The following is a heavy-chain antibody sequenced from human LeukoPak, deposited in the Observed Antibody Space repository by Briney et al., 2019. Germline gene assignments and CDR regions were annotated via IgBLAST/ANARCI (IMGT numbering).Heavy chain of an antibody. CDR2: ISSNGGST. CDR3: ARPHHPQQWLVFGLGPYYFDY. V-gene: IGHV3-64*01. J-gene: IGHJ4*02. Sequence: SGGSLRLSCAASGFTFSSYAMHWVRQAPGKGLEYVSAISSNGGSTYYANSVKGRFTISRDNSKNTRYLQMGGLRAEDMAVYYCARPHHPQQWLVFGLGPYYFDYWGQGTLVTVSS. D-gene: IGHD6-19*01. CDR1: GFTFSSYA.